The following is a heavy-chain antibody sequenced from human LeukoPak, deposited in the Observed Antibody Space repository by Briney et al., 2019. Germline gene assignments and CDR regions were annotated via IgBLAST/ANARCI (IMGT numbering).Heavy chain of an antibody. J-gene: IGHJ4*02. Sequence: SQTLSLTCTVSGGSISSGGYYWSWIRQHPGKGLEWIGYIYYSGSTYHNPSFKSRVTISVDTSKNQFSLKLSSVTAADTAVYYCATGGYVEMATKDWGQGTLVTVSS. CDR3: ATGGYVEMATKD. V-gene: IGHV4-31*03. CDR2: IYYSGST. CDR1: GGSISSGGYY. D-gene: IGHD5-24*01.